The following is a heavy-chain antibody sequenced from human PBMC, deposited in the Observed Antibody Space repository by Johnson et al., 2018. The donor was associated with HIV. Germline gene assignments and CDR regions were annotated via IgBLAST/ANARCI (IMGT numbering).Heavy chain of an antibody. V-gene: IGHV3-66*01. Sequence: EVQLVEYGGGLVKPGGSLRLSCVVSGFTFRDYYMNWIRQAPGKGLEWVSVLFSGGSTYYADSVKGRFTISRDNAKNTLYLQMNSLSAEDTALYYCAKVTPYSSSSSAFDIWGQGTMVTVSS. CDR3: AKVTPYSSSSSAFDI. J-gene: IGHJ3*02. D-gene: IGHD6-6*01. CDR2: LFSGGST. CDR1: GFTFRDYY.